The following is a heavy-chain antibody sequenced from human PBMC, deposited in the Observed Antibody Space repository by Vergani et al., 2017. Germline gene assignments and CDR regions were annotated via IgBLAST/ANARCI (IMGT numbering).Heavy chain of an antibody. V-gene: IGHV4-39*02. CDR2: IYYSGST. CDR3: ARDCPGGGGDCSAGWYFDL. Sequence: QLQLQESGPGLVKPSETLSLTCTVSGGSISSSSYYWGWIRQPPGKGLEWIGSIYYSGSTYYNPSLKSRVTISVDTSKNQFSLKLSSVTAADTAVYYCARDCPGGGGDCSAGWYFDLWGRGTLVTVSS. J-gene: IGHJ2*01. CDR1: GGSISSSSYY. D-gene: IGHD2-21*02.